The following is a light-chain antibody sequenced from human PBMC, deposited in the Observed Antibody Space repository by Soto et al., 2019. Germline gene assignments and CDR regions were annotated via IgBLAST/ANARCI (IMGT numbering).Light chain of an antibody. CDR2: YVS. CDR1: SSDVGAYQF. Sequence: QSVLTQPASVSGSPGPSITISCTGTSSDVGAYQFVSWHQQHPGKAPKLIIFYVSNRPSGVSNRFSGSKSGNTASLTISGLQAEDEADYYCSSYTTNSTWVFGGGTKVTVL. V-gene: IGLV2-14*03. CDR3: SSYTTNSTWV. J-gene: IGLJ3*02.